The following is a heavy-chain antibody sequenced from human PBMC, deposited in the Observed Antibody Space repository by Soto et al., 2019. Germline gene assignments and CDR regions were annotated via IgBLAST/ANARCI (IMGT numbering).Heavy chain of an antibody. Sequence: GGSLRLACAASGFTFSSYSMNWVRQAPGKGLEWVSSISSSSSYIYYADSVKGRFTISRDNAKNSLYLQMNSLRAEDTAVYYCSRDTRLRELSPSPFDYWGQGTLVTVSP. CDR1: GFTFSSYS. J-gene: IGHJ4*02. D-gene: IGHD3-16*02. V-gene: IGHV3-21*01. CDR3: SRDTRLRELSPSPFDY. CDR2: ISSSSSYI.